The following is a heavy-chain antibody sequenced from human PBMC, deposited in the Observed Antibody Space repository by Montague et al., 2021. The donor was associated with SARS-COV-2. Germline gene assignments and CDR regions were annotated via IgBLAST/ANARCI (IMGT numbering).Heavy chain of an antibody. CDR1: GXSVSHDF. Sequence: SETLSLTCTVSGXSVSHDFWTWIRQPPGKGLEWIGYVYYSRSSSYNPSLMGRVSIAVDTSKNQFSLRLSTVTAADTAIYYCVRDPAPSGSGTFYDYWGQGTLVAVSS. D-gene: IGHD1-26*01. J-gene: IGHJ4*02. V-gene: IGHV4-59*02. CDR2: VYYSRSS. CDR3: VRDPAPSGSGTFYDY.